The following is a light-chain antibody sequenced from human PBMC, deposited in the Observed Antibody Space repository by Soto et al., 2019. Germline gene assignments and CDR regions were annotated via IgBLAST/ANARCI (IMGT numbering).Light chain of an antibody. Sequence: IVLTQSPGTLSLSPGERATLSCRASQSVSSHYLAWYQQKPGQAPRLLIYGVSSRATGIPDRFSGSGSGTDFTLTISRLEPEDFAVYYCQQFGSSPLYTFGQGTKLEIK. CDR3: QQFGSSPLYT. CDR2: GVS. CDR1: QSVSSHY. V-gene: IGKV3-20*01. J-gene: IGKJ2*01.